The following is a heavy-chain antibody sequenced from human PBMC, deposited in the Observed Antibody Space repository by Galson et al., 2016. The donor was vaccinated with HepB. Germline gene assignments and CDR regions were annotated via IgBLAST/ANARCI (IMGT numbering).Heavy chain of an antibody. D-gene: IGHD6-19*01. CDR1: GFIFSNYN. Sequence: SLRLSCAASGFIFSNYNMNWVRQAPGKGMEWVSYVSPNGNTKYYADSVKGRFSISKDNAKNSLSLQMTSLRDDGTAAYYCARGLPCHRIGWYFDSWGQGILVIVSS. CDR3: ARGLPCHRIGWYFDS. J-gene: IGHJ4*02. CDR2: VSPNGNTK. V-gene: IGHV3-48*02.